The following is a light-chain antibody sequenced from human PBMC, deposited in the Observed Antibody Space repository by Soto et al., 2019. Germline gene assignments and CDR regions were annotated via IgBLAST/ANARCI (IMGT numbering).Light chain of an antibody. CDR1: SSDVGGYNY. J-gene: IGLJ3*02. Sequence: QCVLTQPASVSGAPGQASTISCTGTSSDVGGYNYVSWYQQHPGKAPKVMIYEFSNRPAGVSNRFSGYKSGNTASLTISGLQAEDAADYYCSSYTSSSTEWVFGGGTKLTVL. CDR3: SSYTSSSTEWV. V-gene: IGLV2-14*01. CDR2: EFS.